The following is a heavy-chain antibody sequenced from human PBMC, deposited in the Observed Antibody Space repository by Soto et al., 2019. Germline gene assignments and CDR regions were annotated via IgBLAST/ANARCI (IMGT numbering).Heavy chain of an antibody. Sequence: QVQLVESGGGVVQPGRSLRLSCAASGFTFSSYGMHWVRQAPGKGLEWVAVIWYDGSNKYYADSVKGRFTISRDNSKNTLYLKMKSLRAENTAVYYCARDRYCGDERYDFDYWGQGTLVTVSS. CDR2: IWYDGSNK. J-gene: IGHJ4*02. CDR3: ARDRYCGDERYDFDY. V-gene: IGHV3-33*01. CDR1: GFTFSSYG. D-gene: IGHD4-17*01.